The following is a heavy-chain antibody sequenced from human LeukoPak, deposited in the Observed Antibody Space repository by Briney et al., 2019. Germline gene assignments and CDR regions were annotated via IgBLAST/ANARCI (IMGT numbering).Heavy chain of an antibody. V-gene: IGHV3-7*03. J-gene: IGHJ4*02. CDR1: GFTFSSYW. Sequence: GGSLRLSCAASGFTFSSYWMSWVRQAPGKGLEWVANIKQGGSEKYYVDSVKGRFTISRDNAKNSLYLQMNSLRAEDTAVYYCARYLLYSGYDSFDYWGQGTLVTVSS. D-gene: IGHD5-12*01. CDR3: ARYLLYSGYDSFDY. CDR2: IKQGGSEK.